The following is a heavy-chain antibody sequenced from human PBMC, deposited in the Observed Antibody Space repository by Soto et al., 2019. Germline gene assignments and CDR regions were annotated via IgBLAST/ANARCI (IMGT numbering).Heavy chain of an antibody. J-gene: IGHJ6*03. CDR3: ARELSTVYGDYDPLHRASYYYYMDV. V-gene: IGHV4-59*01. CDR1: GGSISSYY. Sequence: SETLSLTCTVSGGSISSYYWGWIRQPPGKGLEWIGYIYYSGSTNYNPSLKSRVTISVDTSKNQFSLKLSSVTAADTAVYYCARELSTVYGDYDPLHRASYYYYMDVWGKGTTVTVSS. D-gene: IGHD4-17*01. CDR2: IYYSGST.